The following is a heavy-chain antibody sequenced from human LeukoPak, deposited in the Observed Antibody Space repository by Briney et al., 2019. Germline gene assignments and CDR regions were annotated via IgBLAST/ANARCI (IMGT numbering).Heavy chain of an antibody. D-gene: IGHD2-21*02. V-gene: IGHV1-69*04. CDR1: GGTFSSYA. Sequence: SVKVSCKASGGTFSSYAISWVRQAPGQGLEWMGRIIPIPGIANYAQKFQGRVTITADKSTSTAYMELSSLRSEDTAVYYCARETYCGGDCYSELWFDPWGQGTLVTVSS. CDR2: IIPIPGIA. J-gene: IGHJ5*02. CDR3: ARETYCGGDCYSELWFDP.